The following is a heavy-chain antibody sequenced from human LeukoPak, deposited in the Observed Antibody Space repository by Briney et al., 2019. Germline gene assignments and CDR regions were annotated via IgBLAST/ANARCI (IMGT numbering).Heavy chain of an antibody. V-gene: IGHV3-11*04. CDR1: GFTFSDYY. CDR2: ISSSDNTI. Sequence: GGSLRLSCAASGFTFSDYYMSWIRQAPGKGLEWVSYISSSDNTIYYADSVKGRFTISRDNAKNSLYLQMNSLRAEDTAVYYCVRDYGGSSPFDYWGQGTLVTVSS. CDR3: VRDYGGSSPFDY. J-gene: IGHJ4*02. D-gene: IGHD4-23*01.